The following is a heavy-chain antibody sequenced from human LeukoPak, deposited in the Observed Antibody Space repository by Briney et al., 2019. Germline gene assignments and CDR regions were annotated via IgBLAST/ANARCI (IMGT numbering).Heavy chain of an antibody. CDR1: GGSISSYY. CDR3: ARGDILAGYYMGYYYMDV. D-gene: IGHD3-9*01. J-gene: IGHJ6*03. V-gene: IGHV4-59*01. CDR2: IYYSGST. Sequence: PSETLSLTCTVSGGSISSYYWSWIRQPPGKGLEWIGYIYYSGSTNYNPSLKSRVTISVDTSKNQFSLKLSSVTAANTAVYYCARGDILAGYYMGYYYMDVWGKGTTVTVSS.